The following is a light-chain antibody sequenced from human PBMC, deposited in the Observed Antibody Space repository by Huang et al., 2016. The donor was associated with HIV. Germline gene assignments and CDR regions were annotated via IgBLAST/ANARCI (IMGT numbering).Light chain of an antibody. J-gene: IGKJ1*01. Sequence: EILMTQSPATLSVSPGERATLSCRASQSVSDNLAWYQQKSGQAPRLLIYGASTRATCIPARFSGSVSGTEFTLTISSLQSEDFGVYWCLQYDTWPRTFGQGTKVEIK. CDR1: QSVSDN. V-gene: IGKV3-15*01. CDR3: LQYDTWPRT. CDR2: GAS.